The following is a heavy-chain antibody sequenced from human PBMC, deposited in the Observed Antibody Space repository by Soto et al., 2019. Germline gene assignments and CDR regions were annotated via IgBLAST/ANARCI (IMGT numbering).Heavy chain of an antibody. CDR3: ARTDIVTTNCFDP. V-gene: IGHV4-34*01. CDR1: GESFIGYY. D-gene: IGHD5-12*01. J-gene: IGHJ5*02. CDR2: INHRGSA. Sequence: SETLSLTSSVYGESFIGYYWAWIRQPPGKGLEWIGEINHRGSANYNPSLKSRVTISVDTSNNQFSLKLSSVTAADTSVYYCARTDIVTTNCFDPWGQGTLVTVSS.